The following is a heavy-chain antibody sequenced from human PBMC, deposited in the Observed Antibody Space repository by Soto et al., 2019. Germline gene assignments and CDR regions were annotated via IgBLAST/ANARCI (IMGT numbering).Heavy chain of an antibody. CDR1: GYIFLDYD. CDR3: ARAVRRGSIDY. J-gene: IGHJ4*02. V-gene: IGHV1-8*01. CDR2: MNPNSDNT. Sequence: QVHLVQSGAEVKKPEASVKVSCKASGYIFLDYDINWVRQATGQGLEWMGWMNPNSDNTGYAQKFQGRVTMTSDPSTNTAYLELSSLTSEDTAVYSCARAVRRGSIDYWGQGTLVTVSS. D-gene: IGHD3-16*01.